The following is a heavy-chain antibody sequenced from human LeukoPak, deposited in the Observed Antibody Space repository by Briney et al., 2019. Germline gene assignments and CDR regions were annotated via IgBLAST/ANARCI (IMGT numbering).Heavy chain of an antibody. V-gene: IGHV5-51*01. J-gene: IGHJ4*02. Sequence: GESLKISCQGSGYRFTSYWIGWVRPMPGKGLEWMGIIYPGDSDSRYSPSFQGQVTISADKSISTAYLQWSSLKASDTAMYYCARQTTSRSGPLDYWGQGTLVTVSS. CDR1: GYRFTSYW. D-gene: IGHD2-15*01. CDR2: IYPGDSDS. CDR3: ARQTTSRSGPLDY.